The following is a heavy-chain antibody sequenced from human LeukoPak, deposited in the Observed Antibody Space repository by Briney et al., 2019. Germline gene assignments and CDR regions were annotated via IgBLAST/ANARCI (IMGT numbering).Heavy chain of an antibody. CDR3: ARDGAYYYDSSGYSGGGAFDI. Sequence: TGGSLRLSCAASGFTFSSYEMNWVRQAPGKGLEWVSYIRSSGSIMYYADSVKGRFTISRDNAKNSLYLQMNSLRDEDTAVYYCARDGAYYYDSSGYSGGGAFDIWGQGTMVTVSS. CDR2: IRSSGSIM. D-gene: IGHD3-22*01. V-gene: IGHV3-48*03. J-gene: IGHJ3*02. CDR1: GFTFSSYE.